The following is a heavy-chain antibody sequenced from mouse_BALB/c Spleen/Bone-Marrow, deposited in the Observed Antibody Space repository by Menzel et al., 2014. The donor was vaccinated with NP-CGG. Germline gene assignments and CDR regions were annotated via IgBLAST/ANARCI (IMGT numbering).Heavy chain of an antibody. J-gene: IGHJ4*01. V-gene: IGHV2-3*01. CDR3: AKQDYYRYDYAMDY. CDR2: IWGDGST. D-gene: IGHD2-14*01. CDR1: GFSLTSYG. Sequence: QVHVKQSGTDLVETSQSLSITCTVSGFSLTSYGVSWVRQPPGKGLEWLGVIWGDGSTNYHSALISRLSISKDNSKSQVFLKLNSLQTDDTATYYCAKQDYYRYDYAMDYLGQGTSVTVSS.